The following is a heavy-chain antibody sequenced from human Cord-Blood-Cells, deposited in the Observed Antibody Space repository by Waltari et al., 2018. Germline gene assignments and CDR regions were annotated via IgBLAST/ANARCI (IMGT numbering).Heavy chain of an antibody. D-gene: IGHD2-2*01. J-gene: IGHJ4*02. CDR1: GGSFSGYY. CDR3: ARLYCSSTSCFYFDY. V-gene: IGHV4-34*01. CDR2: INHSGST. Sequence: QVQLQQWGAGLLKPSETLSLTCAVYGGSFSGYYWSWIRQPPGKGLEWIGEINHSGSTNYNPSLKSRVTISVDTSKNQFSLKLSSVTAADTAVYYCARLYCSSTSCFYFDYWGQGTLVTVSS.